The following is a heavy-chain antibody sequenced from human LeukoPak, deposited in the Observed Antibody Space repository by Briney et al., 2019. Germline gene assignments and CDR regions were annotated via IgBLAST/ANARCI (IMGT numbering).Heavy chain of an antibody. CDR2: INHSGST. Sequence: SETLSLTCAVYGGSFSGYYWSWIRQPPGKGLEWIGEINHSGSTNYNPSLKSRVTISVDTSKNQSSLKLNSVTAADTAVYYCAKEGAAPGPDFDYWGQGTLVIVSS. CDR1: GGSFSGYY. D-gene: IGHD6-13*01. CDR3: AKEGAAPGPDFDY. V-gene: IGHV4-34*01. J-gene: IGHJ4*02.